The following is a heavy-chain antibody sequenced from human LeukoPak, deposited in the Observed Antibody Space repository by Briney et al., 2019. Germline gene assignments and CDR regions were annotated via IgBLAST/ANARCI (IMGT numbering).Heavy chain of an antibody. CDR2: IGAGFDT. V-gene: IGHV3-13*01. CDR1: GFTFSTYD. J-gene: IGHJ4*02. Sequence: GGSLRLSCAASGFTFSTYDFHWVRQVTGKGLQWVSAIGAGFDTYYQDSVRGRFTISRENAKNSLYLQMNSLTVGDTAVYYCAREDATRSGVRELDYWGQGILVTVSS. D-gene: IGHD3-10*01. CDR3: AREDATRSGVRELDY.